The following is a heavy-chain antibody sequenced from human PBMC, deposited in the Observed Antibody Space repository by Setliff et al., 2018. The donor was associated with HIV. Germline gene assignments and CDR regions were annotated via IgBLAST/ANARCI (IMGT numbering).Heavy chain of an antibody. J-gene: IGHJ4*02. Sequence: ASVKVSCKASGYTFTSYGIIWARQAPGQGLEWMGWISAYNGNTNYAQKLQGRVTMTTDTSTSTAYMELRSLRSDDTAVYYCARVLWELPQGDYWGQGTLVTVSS. D-gene: IGHD1-26*01. CDR3: ARVLWELPQGDY. V-gene: IGHV1-18*01. CDR2: ISAYNGNT. CDR1: GYTFTSYG.